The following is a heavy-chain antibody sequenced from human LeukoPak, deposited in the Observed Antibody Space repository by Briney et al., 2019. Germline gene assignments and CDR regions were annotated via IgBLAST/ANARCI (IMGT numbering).Heavy chain of an antibody. J-gene: IGHJ6*02. CDR1: GGSVSSYN. V-gene: IGHV4-4*07. CDR2: IYTTGST. CDR3: ARASGYNQYYYGMDV. Sequence: PSETLSLTCTVSGGSVSSYNWGWIRQPAGKELEWIGRIYTTGSTSYNPSLKSRVTMSVDTSKNQFSLKLSSVTAADTAMYYCARASGYNQYYYGMDVWGQGTAVTVSS. D-gene: IGHD6-25*01.